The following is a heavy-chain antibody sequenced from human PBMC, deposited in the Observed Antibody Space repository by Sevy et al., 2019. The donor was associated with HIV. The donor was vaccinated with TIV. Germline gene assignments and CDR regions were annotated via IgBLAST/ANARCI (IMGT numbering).Heavy chain of an antibody. CDR2: IWYDGTNE. J-gene: IGHJ4*02. CDR1: GFTFSSYA. D-gene: IGHD3-3*01. Sequence: GGSLRLSCAASGFTFSSYAIHWVRQAPGKGLEWVAVIWYDGTNEYYADSVKGRFTISSDNSKNPQNLQMNSLSAEDTAVYYCAREGLLEWLFSFDYWGQGTLVTVSS. CDR3: AREGLLEWLFSFDY. V-gene: IGHV3-33*01.